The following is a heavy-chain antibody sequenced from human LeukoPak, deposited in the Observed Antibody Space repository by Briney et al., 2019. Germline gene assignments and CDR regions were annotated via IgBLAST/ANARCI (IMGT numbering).Heavy chain of an antibody. D-gene: IGHD1-26*01. CDR2: ISSSSSYI. CDR1: GFTFSSYE. CDR3: ARATYSGSFYPGA. V-gene: IGHV3-21*01. Sequence: PGGSLRLSCAASGFTFSSYEMNWVRQAPGKGLEWVSSISSSSSYIYYADSVKGRFTISRDNAKNSLYLQMNSLRAEDTAVYYCARATYSGSFYPGAWGQGTLVTVSS. J-gene: IGHJ5*02.